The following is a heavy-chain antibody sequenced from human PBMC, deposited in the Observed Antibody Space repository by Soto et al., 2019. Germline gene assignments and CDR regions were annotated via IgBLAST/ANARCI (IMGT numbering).Heavy chain of an antibody. J-gene: IGHJ4*02. CDR3: ARDRPVWFGELFGGIDY. Sequence: GGSLRLSCAASGFTFSSYWMSWVRQAPGKGLEWVANIKQDGSEKYYVDSVKGRFTISRDNAKNSLYLQMNSLRAEDTAVYYCARDRPVWFGELFGGIDYWGQGTLVTVSS. D-gene: IGHD3-10*01. CDR1: GFTFSSYW. CDR2: IKQDGSEK. V-gene: IGHV3-7*01.